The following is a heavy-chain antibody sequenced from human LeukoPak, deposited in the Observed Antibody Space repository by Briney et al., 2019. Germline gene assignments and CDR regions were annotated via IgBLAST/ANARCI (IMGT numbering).Heavy chain of an antibody. Sequence: SETLSLTCTVSGDSISGYSWSWIRQSPGKGLEWIGYIYYSGSTNYNPSLKSRVTISVDTSKNQFSLKLSSVTAADTAVYYCARANGYSYGTGYFDYWGQGTLVTVSS. V-gene: IGHV4-59*08. CDR3: ARANGYSYGTGYFDY. J-gene: IGHJ4*02. CDR1: GDSISGYS. CDR2: IYYSGST. D-gene: IGHD5-18*01.